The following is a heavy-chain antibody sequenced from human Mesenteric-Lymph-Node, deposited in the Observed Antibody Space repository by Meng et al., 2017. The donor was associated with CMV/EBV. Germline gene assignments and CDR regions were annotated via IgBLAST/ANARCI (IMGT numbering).Heavy chain of an antibody. Sequence: ASVKVSCKASGYTFTDYYMHWVRQAPGQGLEWMGWINANTGGPNYAQKFQGRVTMTRDTSITTAYMELSRLRSDDTAVYYCARASIVATTELDYWGQGTLVTVSS. CDR1: GYTFTDYY. CDR3: ARASIVATTELDY. CDR2: INANTGGP. J-gene: IGHJ4*02. V-gene: IGHV1-2*02. D-gene: IGHD5-12*01.